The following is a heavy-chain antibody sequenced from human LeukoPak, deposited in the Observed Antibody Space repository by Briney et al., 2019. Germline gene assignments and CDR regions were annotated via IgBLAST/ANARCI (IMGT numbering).Heavy chain of an antibody. D-gene: IGHD3-3*01. V-gene: IGHV3-43*02. Sequence: GGSLRLSCAASGFTFDDYAMHWVRQAPGKGLEWVSLISGDGGSTYYADSVKGRFTISRDNAKNSLYLQMNSLRAEDTAVYYCARVTIFGVVGNYYYYYMDVWGKGTTVTVSS. CDR2: ISGDGGST. CDR3: ARVTIFGVVGNYYYYYMDV. J-gene: IGHJ6*03. CDR1: GFTFDDYA.